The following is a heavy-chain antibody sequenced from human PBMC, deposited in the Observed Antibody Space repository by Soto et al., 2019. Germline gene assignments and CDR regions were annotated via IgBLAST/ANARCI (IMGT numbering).Heavy chain of an antibody. J-gene: IGHJ4*02. CDR1: GYTFTSYG. D-gene: IGHD6-19*01. CDR2: IKGGNGNT. CDR3: AREEQSLAPQGFDY. V-gene: IGHV1-3*01. Sequence: GGSVEVFCKASGYTFTSYGMHWGRQAPGQRVEWMGWIKGGNGNTKYSHQCQGTVTITRDTTASTAYMERSSLSSEDTAVYYCAREEQSLAPQGFDYWGQGTLVTVSS.